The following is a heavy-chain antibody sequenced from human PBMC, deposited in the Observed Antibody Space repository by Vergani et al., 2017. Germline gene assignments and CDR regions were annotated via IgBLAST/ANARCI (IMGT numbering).Heavy chain of an antibody. Sequence: QVQLVQSGSELKKPGASVKVSCKASGYTFTSYAMNWVRQAPGQGLEWMGWINTNTGNPTFAQGFTGQFVFSLDTSVSTAYLQISSLKAEDTAVYYCARGGGRYCSGGSCSLSYWGQGTLVTVSS. J-gene: IGHJ4*02. CDR3: ARGGGRYCSGGSCSLSY. CDR1: GYTFTSYA. V-gene: IGHV7-4-1*02. D-gene: IGHD2-15*01. CDR2: INTNTGNP.